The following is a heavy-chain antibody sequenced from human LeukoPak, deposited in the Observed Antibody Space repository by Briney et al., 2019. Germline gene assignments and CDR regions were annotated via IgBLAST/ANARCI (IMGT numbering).Heavy chain of an antibody. CDR1: GFTFSSYS. D-gene: IGHD4/OR15-4a*01. CDR2: IDTGSSTI. V-gene: IGHV3-48*04. J-gene: IGHJ4*02. CDR3: ARDEYGRSRNPSRPLCDY. Sequence: GGSLRLSCAASGFTFSSYSMDWVRQAPGKGREWISYIDTGSSTIYYADSVRGRFTISRDNAKNSLSLQMNSLRAEDTAVYYCARDEYGRSRNPSRPLCDYWGQGTPVTVSS.